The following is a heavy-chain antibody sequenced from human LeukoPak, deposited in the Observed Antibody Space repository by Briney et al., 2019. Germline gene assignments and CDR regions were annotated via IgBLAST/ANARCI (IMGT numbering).Heavy chain of an antibody. CDR2: TYTRGST. J-gene: IGHJ4*02. D-gene: IGHD6-19*01. CDR3: ARDSGIAVAGFDY. CDR1: GASIRNYY. Sequence: SETLSLTCTVSGASIRNYYWSWIRQPAGKGLEWIGRTYTRGSTNYNPSLKSRVTMSVDASTNQFSLKLISVAAADTAIYYCARDSGIAVAGFDYWARGTLITVSS. V-gene: IGHV4-4*07.